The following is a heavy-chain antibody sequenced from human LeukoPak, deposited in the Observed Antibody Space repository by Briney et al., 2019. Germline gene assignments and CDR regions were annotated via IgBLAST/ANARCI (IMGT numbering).Heavy chain of an antibody. J-gene: IGHJ6*03. V-gene: IGHV4-59*08. CDR2: IYYSGST. Sequence: PSETLSLTCTVSGDSITSYYWTWIRQPPGKGLEWIGYIYYSGSTNYNPSLKSRVTISVDTSKNQFSLKLSSVTAADTAVYYCARSEQKIAAAVYYYMDVWGKGTTVTVSS. CDR1: GDSITSYY. D-gene: IGHD6-13*01. CDR3: ARSEQKIAAAVYYYMDV.